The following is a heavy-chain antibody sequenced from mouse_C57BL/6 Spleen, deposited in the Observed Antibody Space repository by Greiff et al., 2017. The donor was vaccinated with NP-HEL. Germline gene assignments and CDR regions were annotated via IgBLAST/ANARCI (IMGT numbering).Heavy chain of an antibody. CDR1: GYTFTSYW. J-gene: IGHJ3*01. CDR2: INPSNGGT. Sequence: QVQLKQPGTELVKPGASVKLSCKASGYTFTSYWMHWVKQRPGQGLEWIGNINPSNGGTNYNEKFKSKATLTVDKSSSTAYMQLSSLTSEDSAVYYCARVPYYGSSYTWFAYWGQGTLVTVSA. D-gene: IGHD1-1*01. V-gene: IGHV1-53*01. CDR3: ARVPYYGSSYTWFAY.